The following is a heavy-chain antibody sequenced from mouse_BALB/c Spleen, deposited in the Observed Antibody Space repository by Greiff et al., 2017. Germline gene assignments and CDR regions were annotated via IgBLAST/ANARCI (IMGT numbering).Heavy chain of an antibody. V-gene: IGHV14-4*02. CDR2: IDPENGDT. CDR1: GFNIKDYY. CDR3: NAWGRLDY. J-gene: IGHJ2*01. Sequence: EVQLQQSGAELVRSGASVKLSCTASGFNIKDYYMHWVKQRPEQGLEWIGWIDPENGDTEYAPKFQGKATMTADTSSNTAYLQLSSLTSEDTAVYYCNAWGRLDYWGQGTTLTVSS.